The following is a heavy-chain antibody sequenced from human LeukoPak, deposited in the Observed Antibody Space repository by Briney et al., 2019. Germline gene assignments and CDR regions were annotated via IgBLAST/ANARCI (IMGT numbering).Heavy chain of an antibody. CDR3: AKGSSRDDDNDY. Sequence: GGSLRLSCAASGFTFSGYAMSWVRQAPGKGLEWVSAISGSGGSTYYADSVKGRFTISRDNSKNTLYLQMNSLRAEDTAVYYCAKGSSRDDDNDYWGQGTLVTVSS. D-gene: IGHD6-6*01. J-gene: IGHJ4*02. V-gene: IGHV3-23*01. CDR2: ISGSGGST. CDR1: GFTFSGYA.